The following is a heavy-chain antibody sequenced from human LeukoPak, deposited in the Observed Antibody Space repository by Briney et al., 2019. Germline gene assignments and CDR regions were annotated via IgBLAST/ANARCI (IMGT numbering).Heavy chain of an antibody. CDR2: IKSKTDGGTI. J-gene: IGHJ4*02. Sequence: KPGGSLRLSCATSGFIFTNAWMKWVRQAPGKGLEWVGRIKSKTDGGTIDYAAPVKGRFTISRDDSKNTLYLQMDNLKTEDTAIYYRSTPSFWGRERWSPSPQ. CDR3: STPSF. V-gene: IGHV3-15*07. CDR1: GFIFTNAW.